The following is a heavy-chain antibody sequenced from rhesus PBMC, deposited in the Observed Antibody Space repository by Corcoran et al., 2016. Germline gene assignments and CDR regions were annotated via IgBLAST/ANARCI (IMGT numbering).Heavy chain of an antibody. J-gene: IGHJ4*01. V-gene: IGHV4-147*01. CDR3: ARSSLRHGSFVVY. CDR1: GDSISTNF. D-gene: IGHD6-25*01. CDR2: IFGCTGKK. Sequence: QVQLQESGPGLVKPSETLSLTCAVSGDSISTNFWSWIRQYPGKGLEWIGYIFGCTGKKIYKPSLKGRVTISTDTSKNQFSLNLNSLTSADTAVYYCARSSLRHGSFVVYWGQGVLVTVSS.